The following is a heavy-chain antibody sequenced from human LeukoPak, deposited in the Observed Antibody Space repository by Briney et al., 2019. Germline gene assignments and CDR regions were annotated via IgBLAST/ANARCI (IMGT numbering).Heavy chain of an antibody. CDR3: ARDHCSSSSCPRYNYYMDV. J-gene: IGHJ6*03. CDR1: GGNFSSYV. CDR2: IIPIFGTT. Sequence: SVKVSCKASGGNFSSYVISWVRQAPGQGLEWMGGIIPIFGTTKYAQKLQGRVTMTTDTSTSTAYMELRSLRSDDTAVYYCARDHCSSSSCPRYNYYMDVWGKGTTVTISS. V-gene: IGHV1-69*05. D-gene: IGHD2-2*01.